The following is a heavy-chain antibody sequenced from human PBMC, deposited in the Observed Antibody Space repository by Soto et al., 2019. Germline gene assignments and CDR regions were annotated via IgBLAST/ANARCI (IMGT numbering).Heavy chain of an antibody. D-gene: IGHD6-6*01. Sequence: GASVKVSCKASGGTLSSYAISWVRQAPGQGLEWMGGIIPIFGTANYAQKFQGRVTITADESTSTAYMELSSLRSEDTAVYYCASQQLGPSYYYGMDVWGQGTTVTVS. CDR3: ASQQLGPSYYYGMDV. CDR1: GGTLSSYA. J-gene: IGHJ6*02. CDR2: IIPIFGTA. V-gene: IGHV1-69*13.